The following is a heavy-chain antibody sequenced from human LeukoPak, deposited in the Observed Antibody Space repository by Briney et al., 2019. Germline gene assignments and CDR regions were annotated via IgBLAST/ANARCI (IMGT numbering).Heavy chain of an antibody. CDR1: GFTFSEHY. CDR2: ISSNTIYT. Sequence: GGSLRLSCAASGFTFSEHYMSWVRQAPGKGLEWLSYISSNTIYTNYADSVKGRFSISRDNAKNSLYLQMNSLRVEDTAVYYCARLYGDSSGTFFDHWGQGTLVTVSS. V-gene: IGHV3-11*03. CDR3: ARLYGDSSGTFFDH. J-gene: IGHJ4*02. D-gene: IGHD6-19*01.